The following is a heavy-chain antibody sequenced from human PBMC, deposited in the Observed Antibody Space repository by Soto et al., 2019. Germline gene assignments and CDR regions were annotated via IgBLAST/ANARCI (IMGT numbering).Heavy chain of an antibody. Sequence: SGSLALTSAAYGGCLNGYIWSWIRQPPGKRLEWIGEINHSGSTNYNPSLKSRVTISVDTSKNQFSLKLTSVTAADTAVYYCARGYAIWGQGTLVTGSS. CDR1: GGCLNGYI. CDR2: INHSGST. D-gene: IGHD2-8*01. CDR3: ARGYAI. V-gene: IGHV4-34*01. J-gene: IGHJ4*02.